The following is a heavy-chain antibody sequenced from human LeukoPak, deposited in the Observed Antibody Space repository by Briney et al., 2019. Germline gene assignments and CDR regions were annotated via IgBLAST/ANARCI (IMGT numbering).Heavy chain of an antibody. V-gene: IGHV3-30*18. CDR3: AKDRSSWTLSWYFDL. CDR1: GFPFISYG. CDR2: ISYDGSDK. Sequence: GSLRLSCAASGFPFISYGMHWVRQAPGKGLEWVAGISYDGSDKYYADSVKGRFTISRDNSKNTLSLQMNSLRGEDTAVYYCAKDRSSWTLSWYFDLWGRGTLVTVSS. J-gene: IGHJ2*01. D-gene: IGHD6-13*01.